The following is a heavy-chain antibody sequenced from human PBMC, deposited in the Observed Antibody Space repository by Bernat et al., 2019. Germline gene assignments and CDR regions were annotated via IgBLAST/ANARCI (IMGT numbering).Heavy chain of an antibody. J-gene: IGHJ4*02. CDR2: IKEDGSGK. CDR1: GFTFSLYW. D-gene: IGHD3-22*01. CDR3: TRATGGSRYYSVNY. V-gene: IGHV3-7*01. Sequence: EVQLVESGGGLVQPGGPLRLSCAASGFTFSLYWMSWVRQAPGKGLEWVANIKEDGSGKFFVESVWGRFTISRDNAKNSLYLQMNSLTAEETAVYYCTRATGGSRYYSVNYWGLGTLVTVSS.